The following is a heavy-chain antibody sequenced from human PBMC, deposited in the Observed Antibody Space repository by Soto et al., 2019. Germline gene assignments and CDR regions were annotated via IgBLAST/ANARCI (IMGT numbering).Heavy chain of an antibody. Sequence: EVQLVESGGGLVKPGGSLRLSCAASGFTFSSYSMNWVRQAPGKGLEWVSSISSSSSYIYYADSVKGRFTISRDNAKKSLYMQMNSLRAEDTAVYYCARDLYSGSYYGIDYWGQGTLVTVSS. CDR2: ISSSSSYI. D-gene: IGHD1-26*01. V-gene: IGHV3-21*01. J-gene: IGHJ4*02. CDR1: GFTFSSYS. CDR3: ARDLYSGSYYGIDY.